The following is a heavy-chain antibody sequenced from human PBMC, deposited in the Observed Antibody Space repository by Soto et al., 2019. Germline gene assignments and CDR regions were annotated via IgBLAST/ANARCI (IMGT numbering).Heavy chain of an antibody. D-gene: IGHD1-1*01. CDR1: GQSFSCHS. V-gene: IGHV4-34*01. CDR2: INESGST. Sequence: QVQLQQWGAGLVKPSETLSLSCAVYGQSFSCHSWAWIRQPPGKGLEWIGEINESGSTYYNPSLKSRVTISTDTSKNQFSLKLSSVSAADTAAYFCARGSGIVALPGELEDVKYDYWGQGTLVNVSS. J-gene: IGHJ4*02. CDR3: ARGSGIVALPGELEDVKYDY.